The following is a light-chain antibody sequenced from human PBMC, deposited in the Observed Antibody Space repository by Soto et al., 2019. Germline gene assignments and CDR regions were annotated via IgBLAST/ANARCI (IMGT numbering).Light chain of an antibody. J-gene: IGLJ3*02. V-gene: IGLV1-51*02. CDR3: GTWHSSLSTWV. CDR2: ENN. CDR1: SPNIGNNY. Sequence: QSVLTQPPSVSAAPGQKVTISCSGTSPNIGNNYVSWYQQFPGAAPKLLIYENNKRPSGIPDRFSGSKSGTSATLGITGLQTGDEADYYCGTWHSSLSTWVFGGGTKLTVL.